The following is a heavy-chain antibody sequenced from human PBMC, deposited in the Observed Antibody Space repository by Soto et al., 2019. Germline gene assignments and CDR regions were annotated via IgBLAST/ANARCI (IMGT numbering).Heavy chain of an antibody. CDR3: ALIRLHYDFRSGPVDY. CDR2: IYWDDDK. Sequence: SGPTLVNPTQTLTLTCTFSGFSLSTSGVGVGWIRQPPGKALEWLALIYWDDDKRYSPSLKSRLTITKDTSKNQVVLTMTNMDPVDTATYYCALIRLHYDFRSGPVDYWGQGTLVTVSS. D-gene: IGHD3-3*01. J-gene: IGHJ4*02. V-gene: IGHV2-5*02. CDR1: GFSLSTSGVG.